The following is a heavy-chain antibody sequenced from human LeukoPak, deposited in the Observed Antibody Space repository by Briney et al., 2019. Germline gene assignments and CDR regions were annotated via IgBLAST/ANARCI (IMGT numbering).Heavy chain of an antibody. J-gene: IGHJ4*02. V-gene: IGHV3-9*01. CDR1: GFTFGDYA. CDR2: INWNSGSI. Sequence: SLRLSCAASGFTFGDYAMHWVRQAPGKGLEWVSGINWNSGSIGYADSVKGRFTISRDNAKNSLYLQMNSLRAEDTALYYCAKGRGYSYGYLADYWGQGTLVTVSS. CDR3: AKGRGYSYGYLADY. D-gene: IGHD5-18*01.